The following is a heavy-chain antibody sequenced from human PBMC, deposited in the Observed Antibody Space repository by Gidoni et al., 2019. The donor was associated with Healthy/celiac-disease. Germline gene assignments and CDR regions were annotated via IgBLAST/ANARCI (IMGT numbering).Heavy chain of an antibody. CDR2: ISSSSSYI. Sequence: EVQLVESGGGLVKPGGSLRLSCAASGFTFSSYSMNWVRQAPGKGLEWVSSISSSSSYIYYADSVKGRFTISRDNAKNSLYLQMNSLRAEDTAVYYCARELDSGWTSYYYYGMDVWGQGTTVTVSS. CDR1: GFTFSSYS. J-gene: IGHJ6*02. V-gene: IGHV3-21*01. CDR3: ARELDSGWTSYYYYGMDV. D-gene: IGHD6-19*01.